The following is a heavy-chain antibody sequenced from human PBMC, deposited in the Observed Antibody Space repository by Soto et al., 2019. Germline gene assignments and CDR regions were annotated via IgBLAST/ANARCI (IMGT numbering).Heavy chain of an antibody. V-gene: IGHV4-31*03. CDR1: GGSISSGGYY. J-gene: IGHJ4*02. Sequence: QVQLQESGPGLVKPSQTLSLTCTVSGGSISSGGYYWTWIRQHPGKGLEWIGNVYYSRITYYNPSHKCRVTISVDTSKNQFSLKRSSVTAADTAGYYGADEPRDWGQGTLVTASS. CDR2: VYYSRIT. CDR3: ADEPRD.